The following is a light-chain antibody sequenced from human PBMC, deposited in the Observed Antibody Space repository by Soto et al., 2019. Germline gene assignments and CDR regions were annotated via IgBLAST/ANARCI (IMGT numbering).Light chain of an antibody. J-gene: IGKJ5*01. CDR2: GAS. Sequence: EIVMTQSPATLSVSPGERATLSCRASQSVNINLAWYQQKPGQAPRLLTYGASTRAPGIPARFSGGGSGTEFTLTISSLQSEDFAVYYCQQYNDWPITFGQGTRLEI. CDR3: QQYNDWPIT. CDR1: QSVNIN. V-gene: IGKV3-15*01.